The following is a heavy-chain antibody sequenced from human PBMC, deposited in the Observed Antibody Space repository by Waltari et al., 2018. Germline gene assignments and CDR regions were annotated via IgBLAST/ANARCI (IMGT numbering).Heavy chain of an antibody. Sequence: QVQLQESGPGLVKPSETLSLTCTVSGGPISSYDWSWIRQPPGKGLEWVGYIYYSGSTNYNPSLESRVTISVDTSKNQFSLKLSSVTAADTAVYYCARGPELEWFDYWGQGTLVTVSS. D-gene: IGHD1-1*01. J-gene: IGHJ5*01. V-gene: IGHV4-59*01. CDR1: GGPISSYD. CDR2: IYYSGST. CDR3: ARGPELEWFDY.